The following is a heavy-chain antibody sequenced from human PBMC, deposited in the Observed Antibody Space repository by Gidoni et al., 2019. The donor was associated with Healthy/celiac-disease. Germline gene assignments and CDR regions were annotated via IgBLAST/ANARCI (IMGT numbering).Heavy chain of an antibody. CDR3: ARDGIAYCGGDCYSGVDY. Sequence: QVQLVESGGGVVQPGRSLRLSCAASGFTFSSNGMHWVRQAPGKGLEWVAVIWYDGSNKYYADSVKGRFTISRDNSKNTLYLQMNSLRAEDTAVYYCARDGIAYCGGDCYSGVDYWGQGTLVTVSS. V-gene: IGHV3-33*01. CDR2: IWYDGSNK. J-gene: IGHJ4*02. CDR1: GFTFSSNG. D-gene: IGHD2-21*02.